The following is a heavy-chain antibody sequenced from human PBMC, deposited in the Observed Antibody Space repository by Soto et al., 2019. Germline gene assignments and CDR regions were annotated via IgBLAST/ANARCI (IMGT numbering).Heavy chain of an antibody. CDR2: ISDSGANT. CDR3: AKDSCSGRIVAQRFDP. D-gene: IGHD6-25*01. CDR1: GFIFSSYA. Sequence: EVQLLESGGGLVQPGGSLRLSCAGSGFIFSSYAMAWVRQAPGKGLEWVSAISDSGANTYYADSVKGRFTISRDNSKNTLFLQMDSLRAEDTGVYYCAKDSCSGRIVAQRFDPWGQGTLVTVSS. J-gene: IGHJ5*02. V-gene: IGHV3-23*01.